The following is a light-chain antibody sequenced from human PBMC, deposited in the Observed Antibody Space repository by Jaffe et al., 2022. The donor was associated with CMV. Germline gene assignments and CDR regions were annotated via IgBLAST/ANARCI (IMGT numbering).Light chain of an antibody. CDR3: QRYNNWPFT. CDR2: GAS. CDR1: QSVYSN. V-gene: IGKV3-15*01. Sequence: EIVMTQSPATLSVSPGERATLSCRASQSVYSNLAWYQQKPGQAPRLLIYGASTRATGIPARFSGSGSGTEFTLTISSLQSEDFAVYYCQRYNNWPFTFGGGTKVEIK. J-gene: IGKJ4*01.